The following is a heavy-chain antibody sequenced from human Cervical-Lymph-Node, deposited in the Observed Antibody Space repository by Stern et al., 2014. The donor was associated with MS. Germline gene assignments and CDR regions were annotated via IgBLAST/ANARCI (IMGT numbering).Heavy chain of an antibody. Sequence: EVQLEESGADVKKPGATVKISCKFSGDAFIDYFIHWVQQAPGKGLEWMGRVDPEDGETVFVERFQGRVTMTADTSTDTAYMELSSLRPEDTPVYYCATSSSGRLHRHWGQGTLVTVSS. CDR1: GDAFIDYF. CDR2: VDPEDGET. V-gene: IGHV1-69-2*01. J-gene: IGHJ4*02. D-gene: IGHD1-26*01. CDR3: ATSSSGRLHRH.